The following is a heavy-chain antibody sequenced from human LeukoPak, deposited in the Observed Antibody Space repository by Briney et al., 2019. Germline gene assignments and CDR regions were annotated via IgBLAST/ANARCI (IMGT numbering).Heavy chain of an antibody. D-gene: IGHD3-10*01. CDR2: IYSGGGGGST. J-gene: IGHJ6*04. V-gene: IGHV3-53*01. CDR1: GLIVSSNY. Sequence: GGSLRLSCAASGLIVSSNYMSWVRQAPGKGLEWVSVIYSGGGGGSTYYAASVKGRFTISRDNSKNTLYLQMNSLRAEDTAVYYCARDRITMVRGVIIKLYGMDVWGKGTTVTVSS. CDR3: ARDRITMVRGVIIKLYGMDV.